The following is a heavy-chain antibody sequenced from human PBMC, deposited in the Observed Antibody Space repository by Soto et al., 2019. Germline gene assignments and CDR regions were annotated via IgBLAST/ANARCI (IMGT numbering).Heavy chain of an antibody. CDR3: ARAGITLEENYYYYGMDV. J-gene: IGHJ6*02. D-gene: IGHD3-16*01. CDR1: GGTFSSYA. CDR2: IIPIFGTA. Sequence: GASVKVSCKASGGTFSSYAISWVRQAPGQGLEWMGGIIPIFGTANYAQKFQGRVTITADESTSTAYMELSSLRSEDTAVYYCARAGITLEENYYYYGMDVWGQGTTVTVSS. V-gene: IGHV1-69*13.